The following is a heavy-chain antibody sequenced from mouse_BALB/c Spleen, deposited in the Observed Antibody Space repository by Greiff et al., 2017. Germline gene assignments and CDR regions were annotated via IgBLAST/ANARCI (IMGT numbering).Heavy chain of an antibody. Sequence: QVHVKQSGPELVKPGASVRISCKASGYTFTSYYIHWVKQRPGQGLEWIGWIYPGNVNTKYNEKFKGKATLTADKSSSTAYMQLSSLTSEDSAVYFCAREGGYDEGPPYAMGYWGQGTSVTVSS. CDR2: IYPGNVNT. J-gene: IGHJ4*01. V-gene: IGHV1S56*01. CDR3: AREGGYDEGPPYAMGY. CDR1: GYTFTSYY. D-gene: IGHD2-2*01.